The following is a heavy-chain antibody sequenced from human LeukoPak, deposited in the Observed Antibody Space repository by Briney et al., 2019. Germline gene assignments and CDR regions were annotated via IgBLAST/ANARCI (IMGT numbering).Heavy chain of an antibody. J-gene: IGHJ4*02. CDR3: ASVVFQGSGGIENYFDY. D-gene: IGHD2-15*01. V-gene: IGHV4-59*01. CDR2: IYYSGTT. Sequence: SETLSLTGTVSGGSIISYYWSWIRQPPGKGLEWIGYIYYSGTTNYNPSLKSRVTISVDTSKNQFSLKLSSVTAADTAVYYCASVVFQGSGGIENYFDYWGRGTLVTVSS. CDR1: GGSIISYY.